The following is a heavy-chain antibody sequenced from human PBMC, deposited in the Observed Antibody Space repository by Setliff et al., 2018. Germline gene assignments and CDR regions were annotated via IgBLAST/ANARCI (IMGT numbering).Heavy chain of an antibody. V-gene: IGHV1-18*01. D-gene: IGHD5-12*01. CDR3: ARCLPFLSGYERGAFDY. Sequence: ASVKVSCKASGYTFTNYGINWVRQAPGQRLEWVGWISAYNGDTNYAQKFQGRVTMTTDKSTSTAYMELRSLKSDDTAVYYWARCLPFLSGYERGAFDYWGQGTLVTVSS. CDR1: GYTFTNYG. CDR2: ISAYNGDT. J-gene: IGHJ4*02.